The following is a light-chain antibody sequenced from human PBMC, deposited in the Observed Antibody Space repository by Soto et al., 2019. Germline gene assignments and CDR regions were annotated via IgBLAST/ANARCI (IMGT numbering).Light chain of an antibody. CDR3: QQYNNWPQT. Sequence: ETMMTQSPDTLSVSLGERATLSCRASQSLRSSLAWYQQKPGQAPRLLIYDASTRATGIPARFSGSGSGTGFTLTISGLQSEDFAVYYCQQYNNWPQTFGRGTKVDIK. V-gene: IGKV3-15*01. CDR2: DAS. CDR1: QSLRSS. J-gene: IGKJ1*01.